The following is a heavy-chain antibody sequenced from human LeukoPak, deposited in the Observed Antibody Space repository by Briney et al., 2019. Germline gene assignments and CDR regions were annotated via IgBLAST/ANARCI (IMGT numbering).Heavy chain of an antibody. CDR3: ARCGPLRYFDWPTTDY. D-gene: IGHD3-9*01. CDR1: GFTFSSYG. J-gene: IGHJ4*02. V-gene: IGHV3-30*02. CDR2: IRYDGSNK. Sequence: GGSLRLSCAASGFTFSSYGMHWVRQAPGKGLEWVAFIRYDGSNKYYADSVKGRFTISRDNSKNTLYLQMNSLRAEDTAVYYCARCGPLRYFDWPTTDYWGQGTLVTVSS.